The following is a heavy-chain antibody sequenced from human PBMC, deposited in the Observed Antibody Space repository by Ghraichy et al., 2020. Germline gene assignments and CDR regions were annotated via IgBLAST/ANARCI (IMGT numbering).Heavy chain of an antibody. CDR2: INHSGST. Sequence: SETLSLTCAVYGGSFSGYYWSWIRQPPGKGLEWIGEINHSGSTNYNPSLKSRVTISVDTSKNQFSLKLSSVTAADTAVYYCVTYDSSGYAFDYWGQGTLVTVSS. D-gene: IGHD3-22*01. CDR1: GGSFSGYY. V-gene: IGHV4-34*01. J-gene: IGHJ4*02. CDR3: VTYDSSGYAFDY.